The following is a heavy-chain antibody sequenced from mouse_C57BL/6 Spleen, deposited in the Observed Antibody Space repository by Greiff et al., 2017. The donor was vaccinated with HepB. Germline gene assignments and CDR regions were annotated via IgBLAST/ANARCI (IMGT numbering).Heavy chain of an antibody. D-gene: IGHD1-1*01. J-gene: IGHJ2*01. CDR1: GYTFTSYW. CDR2: IYPSDSET. CDR3: ARRGPLLLHFDY. V-gene: IGHV1-61*01. Sequence: QVQLQQSGAELVRPGSSVKLSCKASGYTFTSYWMDWVKQRPGQGLEWIGNIYPSDSETHYNQKFKDKATLTVDKSSSTAYMQLSSLTSEDSAVYYCARRGPLLLHFDYWGQGTTLTVSS.